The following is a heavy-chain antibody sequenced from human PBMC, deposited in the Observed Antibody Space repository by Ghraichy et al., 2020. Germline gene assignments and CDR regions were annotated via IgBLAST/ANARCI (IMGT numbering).Heavy chain of an antibody. V-gene: IGHV4-4*07. D-gene: IGHD1-26*01. Sequence: SQTLSLTCSVSGGSISNYYWSWIRQPAGKGLEWIGRIYTSGSTNYNPSLKSRVTMSEDTSNNQFSLKLSSVTAADTAVYYCARDSHLRETYWYFDLWGRGTLVTVSS. J-gene: IGHJ2*01. CDR1: GGSISNYY. CDR3: ARDSHLRETYWYFDL. CDR2: IYTSGST.